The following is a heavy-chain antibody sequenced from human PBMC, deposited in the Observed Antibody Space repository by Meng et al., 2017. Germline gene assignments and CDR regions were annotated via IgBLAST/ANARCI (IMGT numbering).Heavy chain of an antibody. CDR1: GDSISNYY. V-gene: IGHV4-4*07. J-gene: IGHJ4*02. Sequence: SETLSLTCTVSGDSISNYYWSWIRQPAGKGLEWIGRICTSGNTNYNPSLKSRVTMSVDTSKNQFSLNLSSVTAADTAVYYCARDLVMGGEWAFDYWGQGKLVTVSS. CDR2: ICTSGNT. D-gene: IGHD2-8*02. CDR3: ARDLVMGGEWAFDY.